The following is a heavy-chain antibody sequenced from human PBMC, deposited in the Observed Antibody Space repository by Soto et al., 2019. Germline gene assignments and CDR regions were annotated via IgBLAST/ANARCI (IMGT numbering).Heavy chain of an antibody. V-gene: IGHV3-7*05. CDR3: AKDIAAAVLVFAFDI. D-gene: IGHD6-13*01. Sequence: GGSLRLSCAGSGFTFRSYWMSWVRQAPGKGLEWVASIKQDGSEKNYVDSVKGRFTISRDNSKDSLYLQMNSLRAEDTALYYCAKDIAAAVLVFAFDIWGQGTMVTVS. J-gene: IGHJ3*02. CDR1: GFTFRSYW. CDR2: IKQDGSEK.